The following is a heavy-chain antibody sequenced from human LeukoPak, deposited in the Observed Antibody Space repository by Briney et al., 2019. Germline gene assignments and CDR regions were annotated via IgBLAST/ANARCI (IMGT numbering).Heavy chain of an antibody. J-gene: IGHJ4*02. D-gene: IGHD6-19*01. CDR3: ARVSKEGWGFDY. V-gene: IGHV3-21*06. CDR2: IGFSTTYI. CDR1: AFTFSSHT. Sequence: GGSLRLSCAGSAFTFSSHTINWVRQAPGRGLEWVSCIGFSTTYIHYADSVKGRFTISRDNAKNSLYLQMNSLRAEDTAVYYCARVSKEGWGFDYWGQGTPVTVSS.